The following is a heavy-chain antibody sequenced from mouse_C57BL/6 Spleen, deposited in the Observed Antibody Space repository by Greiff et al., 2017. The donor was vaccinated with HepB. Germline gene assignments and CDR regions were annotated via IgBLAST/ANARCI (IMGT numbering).Heavy chain of an antibody. D-gene: IGHD1-1*01. CDR1: GFTFSDYG. CDR3: ARTYYYGSSFAY. V-gene: IGHV5-17*01. Sequence: EVKVVESGGGLVKPGGSLELSCAASGFTFSDYGMHWVRQAPEKGLEWVAYISSGSSTIYYADTVKGRFTISRDNAKNTLFLQMTSLRSEDTAMYYCARTYYYGSSFAYWGQGTLVTVSA. J-gene: IGHJ3*01. CDR2: ISSGSSTI.